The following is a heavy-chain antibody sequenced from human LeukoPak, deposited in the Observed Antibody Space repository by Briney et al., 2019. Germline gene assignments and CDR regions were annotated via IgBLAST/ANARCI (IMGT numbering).Heavy chain of an antibody. J-gene: IGHJ4*02. CDR1: GGSISSYY. CDR2: IYTSGST. Sequence: PSETLSLTCTVSGGSISSYYWSWIRQPAGKGLEWIGRIYTSGSTNYNPSLKSRVTMSVDTSKNQFSLKLSSVTAADTAVYYCARTSPQEDYDILTGYSWEVSYFDYWGQGTLVTVSS. V-gene: IGHV4-4*07. D-gene: IGHD3-9*01. CDR3: ARTSPQEDYDILTGYSWEVSYFDY.